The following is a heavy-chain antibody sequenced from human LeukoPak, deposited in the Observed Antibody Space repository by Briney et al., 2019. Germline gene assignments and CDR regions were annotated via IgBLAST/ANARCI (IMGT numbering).Heavy chain of an antibody. CDR1: GYTFTGYY. CDR2: INPNSGGT. CDR3: AGGRYRDSSGLIDY. V-gene: IGHV1-2*02. Sequence: GASVKVSCKAPGYTFTGYYMHWVRQAPGQGLEWMGWINPNSGGTNYAQKFQGRVTMTRDTSISTAYMELSRLRSDDTAVYYCAGGRYRDSSGLIDYWGQGTLVTVSS. D-gene: IGHD6-19*01. J-gene: IGHJ4*02.